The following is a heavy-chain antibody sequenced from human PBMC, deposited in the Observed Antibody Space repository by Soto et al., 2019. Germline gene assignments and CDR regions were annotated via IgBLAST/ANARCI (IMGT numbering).Heavy chain of an antibody. V-gene: IGHV4-4*02. CDR3: ARSGCSSSHNRFDP. CDR2: IYHSGST. D-gene: IGHD6-13*01. CDR1: GGSISSSNW. Sequence: SETLSLTCAVSGGSISSSNWWSWVRQPPGKGLEWIGEIYHSGSTNYNPSLKSRVTISVDKSKNQFSLKLSSVTAADTAVYYCARSGCSSSHNRFDPWGQGTLVTVSS. J-gene: IGHJ5*02.